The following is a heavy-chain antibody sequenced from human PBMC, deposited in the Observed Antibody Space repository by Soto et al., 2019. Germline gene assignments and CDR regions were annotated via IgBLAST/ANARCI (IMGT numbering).Heavy chain of an antibody. V-gene: IGHV1-46*01. J-gene: IGHJ6*02. CDR1: GHTFTSYY. CDR2: INPSGGST. Sequence: ASVKVSCKASGHTFTSYYMHWVRQAPGRGLERMGIINPSGGSTSYAQKFQGRVTMTRDTSTSTVYMELSSLRSEDTAVYYCAREGVYDFWSGYYPGYYYGMDVWGQGTTVTVSS. D-gene: IGHD3-3*01. CDR3: AREGVYDFWSGYYPGYYYGMDV.